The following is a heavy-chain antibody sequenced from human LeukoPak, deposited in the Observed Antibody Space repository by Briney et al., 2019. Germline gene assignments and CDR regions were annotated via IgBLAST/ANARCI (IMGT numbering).Heavy chain of an antibody. Sequence: ASVKVSCKVSGYXLTELSIHWVRQAPGKGLEWMGGFDPEDGETIYAQKFQGRVTMTEDTSTDTAYMELSSLRSEDTAVYYCATGIPSITMVRGVINADYWGQGTLVTVSS. V-gene: IGHV1-24*01. D-gene: IGHD3-10*01. J-gene: IGHJ4*02. CDR3: ATGIPSITMVRGVINADY. CDR2: FDPEDGET. CDR1: GYXLTELS.